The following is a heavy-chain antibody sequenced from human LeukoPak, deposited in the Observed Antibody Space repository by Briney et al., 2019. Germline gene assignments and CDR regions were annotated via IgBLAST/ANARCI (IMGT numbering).Heavy chain of an antibody. Sequence: GGSLRLSCAASGFTFSSYAMSWVRQAPGKGLEWVSAISGSGGSTYYADSVKGRFTISRDNSKNTLYLEMNSLRAEDTAVYYCAKDKFSNGYCSSTSCYIFDYWGQGTLVTVSS. CDR2: ISGSGGST. J-gene: IGHJ4*02. CDR3: AKDKFSNGYCSSTSCYIFDY. CDR1: GFTFSSYA. V-gene: IGHV3-23*01. D-gene: IGHD2-2*02.